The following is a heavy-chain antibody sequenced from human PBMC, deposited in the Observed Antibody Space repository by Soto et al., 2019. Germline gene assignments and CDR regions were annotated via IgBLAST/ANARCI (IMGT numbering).Heavy chain of an antibody. J-gene: IGHJ3*02. CDR3: AREGVTMVRERDDDAFDI. CDR1: GYPFDTYG. D-gene: IGHD3-10*01. Sequence: ASVKVSCKASGYPFDTYGINWVRQAPGQRPEWMGWISAYNGQTDYAQNFQGRVTMATDTSTNTAYMELRNLRSDDTAVYYCAREGVTMVRERDDDAFDIWGQGTMVTVSS. CDR2: ISAYNGQT. V-gene: IGHV1-18*01.